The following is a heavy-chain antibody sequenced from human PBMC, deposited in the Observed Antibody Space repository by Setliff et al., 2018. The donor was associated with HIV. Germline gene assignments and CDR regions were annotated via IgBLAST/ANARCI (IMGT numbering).Heavy chain of an antibody. CDR3: ARSGGSPPYSSGLLILDF. V-gene: IGHV1-8*01. J-gene: IGHJ4*02. CDR1: GYTFTSYD. CDR2: MNPNSGNT. D-gene: IGHD6-19*01. Sequence: ASVKVSCKASGYTFTSYDINWVRQATGQGLEWMGWMNPNSGNTGYAQKIQGRLTMTIDPSASTAYMELRNLRSDDTAIYYCARSGGSPPYSSGLLILDFWGQGSLVAVSS.